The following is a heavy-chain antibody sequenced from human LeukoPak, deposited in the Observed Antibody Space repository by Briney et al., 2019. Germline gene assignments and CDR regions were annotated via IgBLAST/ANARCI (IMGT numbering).Heavy chain of an antibody. V-gene: IGHV3-7*03. CDR2: IKQDGSEK. J-gene: IGHJ4*02. CDR1: GFTFSSYW. Sequence: GGSLRLSCAASGFTFSSYWMSWVRQAPGKGLEWVANIKQDGSEKYYVDSVKGRFTISRDNAKNSLYLQMNSLRAEDTAVYYCARLRGWGSYYRFFVYWAQETLVTVPS. D-gene: IGHD3-10*01. CDR3: ARLRGWGSYYRFFVY.